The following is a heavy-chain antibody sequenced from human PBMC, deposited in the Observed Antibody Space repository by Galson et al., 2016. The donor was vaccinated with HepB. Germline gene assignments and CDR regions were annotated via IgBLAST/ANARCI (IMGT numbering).Heavy chain of an antibody. J-gene: IGHJ4*02. CDR2: IVPIIGTG. CDR1: GDALRNLA. V-gene: IGHV1-69*06. CDR3: AREGDGAYFDY. D-gene: IGHD3-16*01. Sequence: SVKVSCKASGDALRNLAINWVRQAPGQGLEWMGGIVPIIGTGNYAQKFQDRLTIVADKSTSTNHMELRSLRSEDTAVYYCAREGDGAYFDYWGQGTLVSVSS.